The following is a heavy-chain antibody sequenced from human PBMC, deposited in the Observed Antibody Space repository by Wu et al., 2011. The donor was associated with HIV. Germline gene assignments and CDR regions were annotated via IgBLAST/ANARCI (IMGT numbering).Heavy chain of an antibody. CDR3: ARGTVDSEVSAFDI. CDR2: INTHNGNT. J-gene: IGHJ3*02. CDR1: GYIFGTYG. Sequence: QVHLVQSGAEVKKTGASVRISCKASGYIFGTYGVNWVRQAPGQGLEWMGWINTHNGNTNYTPKFQGRVSMTIDPSAKTAYMDVRRLTSDDTAIYYCARGTVDSEVSAFDIWAKGQWSPSLQ. V-gene: IGHV1-18*01. D-gene: IGHD5-18*01.